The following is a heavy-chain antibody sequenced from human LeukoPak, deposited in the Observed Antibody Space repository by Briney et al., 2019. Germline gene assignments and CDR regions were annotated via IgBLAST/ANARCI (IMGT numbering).Heavy chain of an antibody. D-gene: IGHD2-8*02. CDR3: PGGGVGCTGSPNYFDY. V-gene: IGHV5-51*01. CDR1: GYTFANYW. CDR2: IYPGDSDT. Sequence: KAGESLKISCKGSGYTFANYWIGWVRQMRGKGLEWMGIIYPGDSDTRYSPSFQGQVTISGDKSISSAYLQWTSLKPWDTAIFYCPGGGVGCTGSPNYFDYWGQGTLVTVSS. J-gene: IGHJ4*02.